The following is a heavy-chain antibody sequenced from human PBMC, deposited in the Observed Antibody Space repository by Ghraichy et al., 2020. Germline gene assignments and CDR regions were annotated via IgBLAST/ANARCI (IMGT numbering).Heavy chain of an antibody. CDR2: IIPILGIA. CDR3: AFAVTHYYYGMDV. V-gene: IGHV1-69*02. CDR1: GGTFSSYT. J-gene: IGHJ6*02. Sequence: SVKVSCKASGGTFSSYTISWVRQAPGQGLEWMGRIIPILGIANYAQKFQGRVTITADKSTSTAYMELSSLRSEDTAVYYCAFAVTHYYYGMDVWGQGTTVTVSS. D-gene: IGHD6-19*01.